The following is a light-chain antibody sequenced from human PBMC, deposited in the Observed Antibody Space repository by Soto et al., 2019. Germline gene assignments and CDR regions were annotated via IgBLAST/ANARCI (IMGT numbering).Light chain of an antibody. CDR1: QNINSW. J-gene: IGKJ1*01. CDR2: KAS. V-gene: IGKV1-5*03. Sequence: DIQMTQSPSTLSASVGDRVTITCRASQNINSWLVWYQQKPGKAPKVLIYKASSLESGVPSRFPGRGSGTEFTLTVSSLQPDDLATYYCQQYNTYPWTFGQGTNVEIK. CDR3: QQYNTYPWT.